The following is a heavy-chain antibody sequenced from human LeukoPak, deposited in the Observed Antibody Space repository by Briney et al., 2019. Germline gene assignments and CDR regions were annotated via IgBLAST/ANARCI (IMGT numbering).Heavy chain of an antibody. CDR2: IYYSGST. V-gene: IGHV4-31*03. J-gene: IGHJ3*02. Sequence: SQTLSLTCTVSGGSISSGGYYWSWIRQHPGKGLEWIGYIYYSGSTYYNPSLKSRVTISVDTSKNQFSLKLSSVTAADTAVYYCASNFGTTVLNAFDIWGQGTMVTVSS. CDR3: ASNFGTTVLNAFDI. CDR1: GGSISSGGYY. D-gene: IGHD4-17*01.